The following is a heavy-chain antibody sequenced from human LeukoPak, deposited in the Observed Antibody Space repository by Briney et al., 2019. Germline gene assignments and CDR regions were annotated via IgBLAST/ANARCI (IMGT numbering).Heavy chain of an antibody. CDR1: GFTFSSYD. CDR3: ARGDVWFGELFTGYYYGMDV. V-gene: IGHV3-13*01. Sequence: RPGGSLSFSCAASGFTFSSYDMHWVRQATGKGLEWVSAIGTAGDTYYPGSVKGRFTIFSENAKNSLYLQMNSLRAGDTAVYYCARGDVWFGELFTGYYYGMDVWGQGTTVTVSS. CDR2: IGTAGDT. D-gene: IGHD3-10*01. J-gene: IGHJ6*02.